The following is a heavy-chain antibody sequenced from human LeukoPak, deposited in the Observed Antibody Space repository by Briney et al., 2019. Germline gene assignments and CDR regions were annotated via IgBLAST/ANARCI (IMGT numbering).Heavy chain of an antibody. J-gene: IGHJ4*02. CDR3: ARGEEYSSSLYQRDY. CDR2: ISSRGTTI. CDR1: GFTFSGYS. D-gene: IGHD6-13*01. V-gene: IGHV3-48*01. Sequence: GGSLRLSCAASGFTFSGYSMNWVRQAPGKGLEWVSYISSRGTTIYYADSVKGRFTISRDNAKKSLHLQMNSLRAEDTALYYCARGEEYSSSLYQRDYWGQGTLVTVSS.